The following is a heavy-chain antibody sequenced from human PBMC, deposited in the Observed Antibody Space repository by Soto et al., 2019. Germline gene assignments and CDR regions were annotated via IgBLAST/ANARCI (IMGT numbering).Heavy chain of an antibody. CDR1: GFTFSSYG. D-gene: IGHD2-2*01. J-gene: IGHJ6*02. V-gene: IGHV3-30*18. CDR3: AKGPAIVLVPAAMNYYYGMDV. CDR2: ISYDGSNK. Sequence: QVQLVESGGGVVQPGRSLRLSCAASGFTFSSYGMHWVRQAPGEGLEWVALISYDGSNKYYADSVKGRFTISRDYSKITLYLQMNSLRAEVTAVYYCAKGPAIVLVPAAMNYYYGMDVWGQGTTVTVSS.